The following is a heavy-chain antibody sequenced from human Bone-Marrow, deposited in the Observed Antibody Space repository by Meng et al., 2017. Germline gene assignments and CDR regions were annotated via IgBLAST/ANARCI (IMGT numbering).Heavy chain of an antibody. CDR1: DFPFTGYY. D-gene: IGHD5-12*01. CDR3: ARDSTSAYADS. J-gene: IGHJ4*02. Sequence: QVQLLQSGAEVKKPGASVTVVFNASDFPFTGYYINWVRQAPGQGLEWMGRINPNSGGTNYAQNFQGRVTMTRDTSISTVYMELSRLTSDDTAVYYCARDSTSAYADSWGQGTLVTVSS. V-gene: IGHV1-2*06. CDR2: INPNSGGT.